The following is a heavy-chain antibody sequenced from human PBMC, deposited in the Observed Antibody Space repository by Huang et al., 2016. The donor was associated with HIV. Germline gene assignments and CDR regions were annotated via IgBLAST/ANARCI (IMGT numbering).Heavy chain of an antibody. CDR1: GFTFSSYG. V-gene: IGHV3-7*01. D-gene: IGHD2-2*01. Sequence: EVQLVESGGGLVQPGGALSLSCAASGFTFSSYGMSWVRQAPGKGLEWVANIKQDGSEKYYVDSVKGRFTISRDNAKNSLYLQMNSLRAEDTAVYYCARPSTWGQGTLVTVSS. CDR2: IKQDGSEK. J-gene: IGHJ5*02. CDR3: ARPST.